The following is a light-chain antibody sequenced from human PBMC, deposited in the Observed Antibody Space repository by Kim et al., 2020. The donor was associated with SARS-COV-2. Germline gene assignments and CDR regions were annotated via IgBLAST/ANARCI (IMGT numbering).Light chain of an antibody. CDR3: QQYSSSPAT. J-gene: IGKJ1*01. Sequence: SPGERATPSCGASQSVSSNYLAWYQQKPGQAPWLLIYGASSRATGIPDRFSGSGSGTDFTLTITRLEPEDFAVYYCQQYSSSPATFGQGTKVDIK. CDR2: GAS. V-gene: IGKV3-20*01. CDR1: QSVSSNY.